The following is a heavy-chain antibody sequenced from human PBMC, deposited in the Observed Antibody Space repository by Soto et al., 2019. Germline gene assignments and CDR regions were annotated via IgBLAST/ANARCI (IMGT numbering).Heavy chain of an antibody. CDR3: ARAISGYVT. CDR1: GITYTTYA. V-gene: IGHV1-3*04. D-gene: IGHD5-12*01. Sequence: QVQVVQSGAEVKKPGASVKVSCKASGITYTTYAIHWVRQAPGQGLEWMGWINTGNGNTRYSQRFQGRVTLSTDTSARTAYIDLSSLTSEDKAVYYCARAISGYVTWGQGTPITVSP. CDR2: INTGNGNT. J-gene: IGHJ5*02.